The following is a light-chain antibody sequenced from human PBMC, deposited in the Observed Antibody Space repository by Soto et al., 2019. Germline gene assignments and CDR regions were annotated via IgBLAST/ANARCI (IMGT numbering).Light chain of an antibody. CDR3: QQLNSYPGT. CDR1: QGISSY. J-gene: IGKJ3*01. CDR2: AAS. V-gene: IGKV1-9*01. Sequence: DIQMTQYPSSLSASVGDRVTITCRASQGISSYLAWYQQKPGKAPKLLIYAASTLQSGVPSRFSGSGSGTEFTLTISSLQPEDFATYYCQQLNSYPGTFGPVSKVDIK.